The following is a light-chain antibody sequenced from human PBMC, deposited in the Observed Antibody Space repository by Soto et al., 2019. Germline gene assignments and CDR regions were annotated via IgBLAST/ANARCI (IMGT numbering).Light chain of an antibody. CDR2: DAS. J-gene: IGKJ4*01. CDR1: QSVSSY. Sequence: EIVLTQSPATLSLSPGERATLSCRASQSVSSYLVWFQQKPGQAPRLLIYDASTRASGIPARFSGSGSGTDFTLTIRSLEPEDFAVYYCQQRVDWPLTFGGGTKVEIK. V-gene: IGKV3-11*01. CDR3: QQRVDWPLT.